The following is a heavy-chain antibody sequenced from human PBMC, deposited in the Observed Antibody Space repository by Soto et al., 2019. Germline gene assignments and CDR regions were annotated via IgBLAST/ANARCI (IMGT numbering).Heavy chain of an antibody. D-gene: IGHD2-2*01. V-gene: IGHV4-59*01. CDR2: INDSGSA. Sequence: SETLSLTCSVSGGYITKYHWTWIRQPPGRGLEWIAYINDSGSANYSPSLKSRVTMSVDTSKNQFSLKLRSVPAADTAVYYCARIRSSYVGWLDPWGQGIMVTVYS. CDR3: ARIRSSYVGWLDP. CDR1: GGYITKYH. J-gene: IGHJ5*02.